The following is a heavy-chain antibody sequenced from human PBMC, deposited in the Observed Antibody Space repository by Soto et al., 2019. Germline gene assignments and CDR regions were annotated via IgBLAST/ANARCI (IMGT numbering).Heavy chain of an antibody. V-gene: IGHV3-66*01. D-gene: IGHD5-12*01. CDR1: GFTVSSNY. CDR3: ARDTVVATITGALDL. Sequence: EVQLVESGGGLVQPGGSLRLSCTASGFTVSSNYMSWVRQAPGKGLEWVSVIYSGGSTYYADSVKGRFTISRDNSKNTLYLQMNSLRAEDTAVYYCARDTVVATITGALDLWGQGTMVTVSS. CDR2: IYSGGST. J-gene: IGHJ3*01.